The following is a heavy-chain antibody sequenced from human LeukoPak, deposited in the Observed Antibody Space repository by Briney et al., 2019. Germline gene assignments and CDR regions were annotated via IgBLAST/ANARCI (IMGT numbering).Heavy chain of an antibody. J-gene: IGHJ4*02. CDR2: ISGYNGNT. V-gene: IGHV1-18*01. CDR3: ARSGRGTYYYFDL. CDR1: GYTFTSYG. D-gene: IGHD5-12*01. Sequence: ASMKVSCKASGYTFTSYGISWVRQAPGQGLEWMGWISGYNGNTNYAQKFLGRVSMTADTSTSTAYMELRSLTSDDTAVYYCARSGRGTYYYFDLWGLGTLVTVSS.